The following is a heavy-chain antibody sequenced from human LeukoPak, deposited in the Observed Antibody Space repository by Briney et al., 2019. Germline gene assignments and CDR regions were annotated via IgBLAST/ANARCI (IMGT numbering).Heavy chain of an antibody. CDR2: ISGSGGST. V-gene: IGHV3-23*01. Sequence: GSLRLSCAASGFTFSSYAMSWVRQAPGKGLEWVSAISGSGGSTYYADSVKGRFTISRDNSKNTLYLQMNSLRAEDTAVYYCAKAYSSSWYLKNFDYWGQGTLVTVSS. D-gene: IGHD6-13*01. CDR1: GFTFSSYA. J-gene: IGHJ4*02. CDR3: AKAYSSSWYLKNFDY.